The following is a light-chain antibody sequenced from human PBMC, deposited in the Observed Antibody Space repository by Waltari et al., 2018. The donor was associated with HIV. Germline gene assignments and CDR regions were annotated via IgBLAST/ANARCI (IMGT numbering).Light chain of an antibody. J-gene: IGLJ2*01. CDR2: SDI. CDR3: QSYDSSLRASV. Sequence: QSALTQPPSVSGAPGQRVTISCPGHRSHPGAGYFVHWYQHLPGTAPNLPGYSDINRPSGVPDRFSGSKSGTSASLVITGLQAEDEADYYCQSYDSSLRASVFGGGTKLTVL. V-gene: IGLV1-40*01. CDR1: RSHPGAGYF.